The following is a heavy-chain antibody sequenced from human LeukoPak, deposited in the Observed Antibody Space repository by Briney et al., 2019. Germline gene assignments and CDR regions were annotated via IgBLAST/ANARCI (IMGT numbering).Heavy chain of an antibody. CDR2: IIPIFGTA. CDR3: ASGYDGWDSSGYYYVFDY. V-gene: IGHV1-69*05. Sequence: SVKVSCKASGGTFSSYAISWVRQAPGQGLEWMGGIIPIFGTANYAQKFQGRVTITTDESTSTAYMELSSLRSEDTAVYYCASGYDGWDSSGYYYVFDYWGQGTLVTVSS. CDR1: GGTFSSYA. J-gene: IGHJ4*02. D-gene: IGHD3-22*01.